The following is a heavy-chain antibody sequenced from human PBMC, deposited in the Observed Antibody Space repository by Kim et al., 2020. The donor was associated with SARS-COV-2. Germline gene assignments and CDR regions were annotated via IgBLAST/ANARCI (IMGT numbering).Heavy chain of an antibody. CDR2: ISASGSNT. D-gene: IGHD6-19*01. J-gene: IGHJ6*02. Sequence: GGSLRLSCTASGFTLSWYAMTWVRQAPGKGLEWVSLISASGSNTYYADSVKGRFTISRDTSKNTLYLQMDSLRAEDTALYYCARRGAVAGRHWGVDVWGQGTTVTVSS. V-gene: IGHV3-23*01. CDR1: GFTLSWYA. CDR3: ARRGAVAGRHWGVDV.